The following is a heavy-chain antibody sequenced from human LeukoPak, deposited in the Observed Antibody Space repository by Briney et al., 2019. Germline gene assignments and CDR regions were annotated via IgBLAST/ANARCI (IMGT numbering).Heavy chain of an antibody. Sequence: GGSLRLSCVASGFAFSTYAMTWVRQAPGKGLEWISVTSDNGDTSYYADSVKGRFTISRDNSKNTLYLQMNSLRVEDTAIYYCAKTRWELLSWGQGTLVTVSS. V-gene: IGHV3-23*01. CDR1: GFAFSTYA. D-gene: IGHD1-26*01. J-gene: IGHJ5*02. CDR2: TSDNGDTS. CDR3: AKTRWELLS.